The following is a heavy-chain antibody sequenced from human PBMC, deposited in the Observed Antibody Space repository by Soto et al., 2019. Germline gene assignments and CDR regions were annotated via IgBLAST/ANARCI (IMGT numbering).Heavy chain of an antibody. Sequence: VKVSCKASGYTFNNYAMHWVRQAPGQRLEWMGWISADNDNTRYSQKFQDRVSITRDTSASTAYMELSSLRSEDTAVYYCARAYSSDSRTSYSAVDPWGQGTLVTVSS. J-gene: IGHJ5*02. V-gene: IGHV1-3*01. CDR1: GYTFNNYA. CDR2: ISADNDNT. D-gene: IGHD3-10*01. CDR3: ARAYSSDSRTSYSAVDP.